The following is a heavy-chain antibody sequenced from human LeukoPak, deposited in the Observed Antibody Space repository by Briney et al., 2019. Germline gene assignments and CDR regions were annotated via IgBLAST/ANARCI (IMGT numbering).Heavy chain of an antibody. CDR3: ARSGSTVPYNWFDP. J-gene: IGHJ5*02. D-gene: IGHD4-17*01. Sequence: ASVKVSCKASGVTLSSYSISWVRQAPGQGLEWMGWISAYNGNTNYAQKLQGRVTMTTDTSTSTAYMELRSLRSDDTAVYYCARSGSTVPYNWFDPWGQGTLVTVSS. V-gene: IGHV1-18*01. CDR2: ISAYNGNT. CDR1: GVTLSSYS.